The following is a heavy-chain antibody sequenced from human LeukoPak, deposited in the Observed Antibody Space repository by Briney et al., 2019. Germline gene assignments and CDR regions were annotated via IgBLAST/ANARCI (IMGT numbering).Heavy chain of an antibody. CDR2: ISSSSSYI. CDR3: AKEGDDRDYFDF. V-gene: IGHV3-21*06. Sequence: PGGSLRLSCAASGFTFSSYSMNWVRQAPGKGLEWVSSISSSSSYIYYADSVKGRFTISRDNAKNTLYLQMNSLRAEDTAVYYCAKEGDDRDYFDFWGQGTLVTVSS. CDR1: GFTFSSYS. J-gene: IGHJ4*02. D-gene: IGHD3-22*01.